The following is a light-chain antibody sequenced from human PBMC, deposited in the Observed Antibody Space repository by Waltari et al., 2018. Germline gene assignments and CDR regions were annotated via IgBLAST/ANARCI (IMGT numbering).Light chain of an antibody. CDR3: SSYTSSKTLV. CDR2: DGS. Sequence: QSALTQPASVSGSPGQSITISCTGTSSDVGGYNYVSWYQQHPGKAPKLMIYDGSNRPSGVSNRFSGSKAGNTASLTISGLQAEDEADYYCSSYTSSKTLVFGTGTEVTVL. J-gene: IGLJ1*01. V-gene: IGLV2-14*01. CDR1: SSDVGGYNY.